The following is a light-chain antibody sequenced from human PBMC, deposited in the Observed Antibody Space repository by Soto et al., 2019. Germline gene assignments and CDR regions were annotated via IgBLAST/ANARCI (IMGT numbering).Light chain of an antibody. V-gene: IGLV2-14*01. Sequence: QSALTQPAPVSGSPGQSITISCTGTSSDVGGYNYVSWYQQHPGKAPKFMIYEVSNRPSGVSNRFSGSKSGNTASLTISGLQAEDEADYYCSSYTRNSTLVFGGGTKVTVL. J-gene: IGLJ2*01. CDR3: SSYTRNSTLV. CDR2: EVS. CDR1: SSDVGGYNY.